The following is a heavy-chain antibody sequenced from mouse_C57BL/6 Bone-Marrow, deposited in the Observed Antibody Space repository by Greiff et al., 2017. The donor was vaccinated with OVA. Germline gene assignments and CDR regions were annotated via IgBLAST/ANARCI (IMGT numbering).Heavy chain of an antibody. V-gene: IGHV1-82*01. D-gene: IGHD1-1*01. CDR2: IYPGDGDT. Sequence: VQLQESGPELVKPGASVKISCKASGYAFSSSWMNWVKQRPGKGLEWIGRIYPGDGDTNYNGKFKGKATLTAATSSSTAYMQLSSLTSEDSAVYFCARPVTTVVATNYFDYWGQGTTLTVSS. CDR3: ARPVTTVVATNYFDY. J-gene: IGHJ2*01. CDR1: GYAFSSSW.